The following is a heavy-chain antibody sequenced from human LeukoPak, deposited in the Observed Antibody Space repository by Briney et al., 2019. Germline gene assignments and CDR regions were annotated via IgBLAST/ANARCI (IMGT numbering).Heavy chain of an antibody. J-gene: IGHJ4*02. CDR3: ARDLYYSSSSPRSFDY. CDR1: GYTFTGFY. Sequence: ASVKVSCKASGYTFTGFYMHWVRQAPGHGLEWMGWINPNSGGTSYAQRFQGRVTMTRDTSISTAYMELSRLRSDDTAMYYCARDLYYSSSSPRSFDYWGQGTLVTVSS. V-gene: IGHV1-2*02. D-gene: IGHD6-6*01. CDR2: INPNSGGT.